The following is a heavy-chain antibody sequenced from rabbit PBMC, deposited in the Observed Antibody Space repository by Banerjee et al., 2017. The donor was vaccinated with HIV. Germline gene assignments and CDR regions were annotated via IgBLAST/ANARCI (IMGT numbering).Heavy chain of an antibody. Sequence: QEQLVESGGGLVKPEGSLTLTCTASGFDLTNYYYMCWVRQAPGKGLEWIACIYTGSAGGIYYASWAKGRFTISKTSPTTVTLQMTSLTAADTATYFCARDIEYTTSVGCYMDLWVPGPLVTVS. J-gene: IGHJ4*01. CDR3: ARDIEYTTSVGCYMDL. CDR1: GFDLTNYYY. CDR2: IYTGSAGGI. D-gene: IGHD1-1*01. V-gene: IGHV1S45*01.